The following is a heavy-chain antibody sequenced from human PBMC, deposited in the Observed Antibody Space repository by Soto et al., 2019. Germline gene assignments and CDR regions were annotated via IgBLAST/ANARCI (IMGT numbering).Heavy chain of an antibody. CDR1: GGSISSGDFY. CDR2: ISYSGGA. CDR3: AREPYDYDRSGHFDY. V-gene: IGHV4-30-4*01. Sequence: QVQLQESGPGLVKPSQTLSLTCTVSGGSISSGDFYWNWIRQPPGMSLEWIGYISYSGGAHYNPAPKSRVSISADTSKNQFSLRLRFVTAADTAVYYCAREPYDYDRSGHFDYWGQGTLVTVSS. J-gene: IGHJ4*02. D-gene: IGHD3-22*01.